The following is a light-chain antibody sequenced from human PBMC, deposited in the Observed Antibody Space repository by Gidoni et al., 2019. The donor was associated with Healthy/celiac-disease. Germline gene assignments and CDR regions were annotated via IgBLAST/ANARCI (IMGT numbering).Light chain of an antibody. V-gene: IGKV1-33*01. CDR3: QQYDNLPLT. CDR1: QDISNY. Sequence: DILMTQPPSSLSASAGDRVTITCQASQDISNYLNWYQQKPGKAPKLLIYDASNLETGVPSRFRGSGSATDFTFTISSLQPEDIATYYCQQYDNLPLTFGGGTKVEIK. CDR2: DAS. J-gene: IGKJ4*01.